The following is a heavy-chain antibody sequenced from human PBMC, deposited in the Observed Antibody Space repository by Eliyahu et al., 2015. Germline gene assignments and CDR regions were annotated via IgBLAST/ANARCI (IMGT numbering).Heavy chain of an antibody. CDR2: IIPIFGTA. CDR1: GGTFNYNA. J-gene: IGHJ5*02. Sequence: EVKKPGSSVKVSCKASGGTFNYNAVSWVRQAPGQGLEWMGGIIPIFGTARYAEKFQGRLTIIADESTSTAYMELSRLTSDDTAIYYCATPGAADNWFDPWGQGTAVTVSS. V-gene: IGHV1-69*01. CDR3: ATPGAADNWFDP. D-gene: IGHD2-2*01.